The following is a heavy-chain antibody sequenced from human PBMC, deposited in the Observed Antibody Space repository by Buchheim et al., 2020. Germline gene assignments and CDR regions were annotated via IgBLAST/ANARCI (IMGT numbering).Heavy chain of an antibody. CDR3: AKGGTGTTYYYYGMDV. CDR2: VSDSGRST. CDR1: GFTFSSYG. V-gene: IGHV3-23*01. J-gene: IGHJ6*02. D-gene: IGHD1-7*01. Sequence: EVQLLESGGGLVQPGGSLRLSCAASGFTFSSYGMSWVRQAPGKGLEWVSGVSDSGRSTYYADSVKGRFTISRDNSKNTLYLQMKSLRAEDTAVYFCAKGGTGTTYYYYGMDVWGQGTT.